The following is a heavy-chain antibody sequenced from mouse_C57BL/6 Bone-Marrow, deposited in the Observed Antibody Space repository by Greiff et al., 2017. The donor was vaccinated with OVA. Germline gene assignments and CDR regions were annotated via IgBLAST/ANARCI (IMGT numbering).Heavy chain of an antibody. CDR3: TRQSIFRWLHYYYAMDY. Sequence: QVQLQQSGAELVRPGASVTLSCKASGYTFTDYEMHWVKQTPVHGLEWIGAIDPETGGTAYNQKFKGKAILTADKSSSTAYMELRSLTSEDSAVYYCTRQSIFRWLHYYYAMDYWGQGTSVTVSS. V-gene: IGHV1-15*01. CDR2: IDPETGGT. J-gene: IGHJ4*01. CDR1: GYTFTDYE. D-gene: IGHD2-3*01.